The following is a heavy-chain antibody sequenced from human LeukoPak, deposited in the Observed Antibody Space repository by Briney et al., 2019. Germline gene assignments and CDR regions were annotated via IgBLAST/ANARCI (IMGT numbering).Heavy chain of an antibody. Sequence: PGGSLRLSCAASGFAFSSYALHWVRRAPGKGLEWVSAIGTGGDTYYADSVVGRFTISRDNAKKSLYLHMNSLIAEDMAVYYCARAVAAAVIDYWGQGTLVTVSS. CDR3: ARAVAAAVIDY. J-gene: IGHJ4*02. D-gene: IGHD6-13*01. V-gene: IGHV3-47*01. CDR1: GFAFSSYA. CDR2: IGTGGDT.